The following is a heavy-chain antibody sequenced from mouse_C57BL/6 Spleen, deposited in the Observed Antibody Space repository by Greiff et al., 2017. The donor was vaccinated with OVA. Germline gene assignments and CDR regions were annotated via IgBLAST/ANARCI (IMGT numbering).Heavy chain of an antibody. CDR1: GYAFSSYW. J-gene: IGHJ1*03. CDR3: ARWCNADV. V-gene: IGHV1-80*01. Sequence: VQLQQSGAELAKPGASVKISCKASGYAFSSYWMNWVKQRPGKGLEWIGQIYPGDGVTNYNGKFKVKATLTADKSASTAYMQLSSLTSEDSAVYFCARWCNADVWGTGTTVTVSS. CDR2: IYPGDGVT. D-gene: IGHD1-1*02.